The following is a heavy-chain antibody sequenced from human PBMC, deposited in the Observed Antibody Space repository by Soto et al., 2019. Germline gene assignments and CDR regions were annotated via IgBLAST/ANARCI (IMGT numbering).Heavy chain of an antibody. D-gene: IGHD3-10*01. CDR1: GGSISNNDW. J-gene: IGHJ6*02. CDR3: ARLTYYYGSGSYHNTYYYYYGMDV. V-gene: IGHV4-4*02. Sequence: SETLSLTCAVSGGSISNNDWWTWLRQPPGKGLEWIAEMFHSGSTNYNPSLKSRVTISVDKSKNQFSLKLSSVTAADTAVYYCARLTYYYGSGSYHNTYYYYYGMDVWGQGTKVTVSS. CDR2: MFHSGST.